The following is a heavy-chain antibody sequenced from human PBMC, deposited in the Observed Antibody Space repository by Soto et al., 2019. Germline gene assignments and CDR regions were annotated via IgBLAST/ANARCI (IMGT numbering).Heavy chain of an antibody. CDR3: ARSAVAVTYYFDY. V-gene: IGHV1-69*02. Sequence: QVQLVQSGAEVKKPGSSVKVSCKASGGTFSSYTISWVRQAPGQGLEWMGRIIPILGIANYAQKFQGRVTITADKSTSTAYMELSSLRSEDTAVYYCARSAVAVTYYFDYWGQGTLVTVSS. CDR2: IIPILGIA. D-gene: IGHD6-19*01. J-gene: IGHJ4*02. CDR1: GGTFSSYT.